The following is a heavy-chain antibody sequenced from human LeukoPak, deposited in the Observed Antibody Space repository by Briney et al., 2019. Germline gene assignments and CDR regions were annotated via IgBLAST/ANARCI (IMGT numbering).Heavy chain of an antibody. Sequence: KPSETLSLTCTVSGGSISSYYWSWIRQPPGKGLEWIGYIYYSGSTNYNPSLKSRVTISVDTSKNQFSLKLSSVTAADTAVYYCARLGSYYDILTGQEYYFDYWGQGTLVTVSS. CDR1: GGSISSYY. V-gene: IGHV4-59*08. CDR2: IYYSGST. CDR3: ARLGSYYDILTGQEYYFDY. D-gene: IGHD3-9*01. J-gene: IGHJ4*02.